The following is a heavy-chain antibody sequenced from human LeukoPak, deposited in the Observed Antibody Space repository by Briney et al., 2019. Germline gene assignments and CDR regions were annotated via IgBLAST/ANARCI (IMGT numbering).Heavy chain of an antibody. V-gene: IGHV3-48*03. CDR1: GFTFSSYE. D-gene: IGHD1-1*01. J-gene: IGHJ4*02. CDR2: ISSSGSTI. CDR3: ARGSNNWNDGSIDY. Sequence: QAGGSLRLSCAASGFTFSSYEMNWVRQAPGKGLEWVSYISSSGSTIYYADSVKGRFTISRDNAKNSLYLQMNSLRAEDTAVYYCARGSNNWNDGSIDYWGQGTLVTVSS.